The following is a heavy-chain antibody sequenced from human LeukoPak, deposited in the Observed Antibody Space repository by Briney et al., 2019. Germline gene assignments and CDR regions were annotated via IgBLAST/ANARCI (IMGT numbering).Heavy chain of an antibody. D-gene: IGHD3-22*01. CDR2: IYYSGST. J-gene: IGHJ3*01. CDR3: ARGTHYYDSSGYYAIS. V-gene: IGHV4-59*08. Sequence: SETLSLTCTVSGGSISSYYWSWIRQPPGKGLEWIGYIYYSGSTNYNPSLKSRVTISVDTSKNQFSLKLSSVTAADTAVYYCARGTHYYDSSGYYAISWGQGTMVTVSS. CDR1: GGSISSYY.